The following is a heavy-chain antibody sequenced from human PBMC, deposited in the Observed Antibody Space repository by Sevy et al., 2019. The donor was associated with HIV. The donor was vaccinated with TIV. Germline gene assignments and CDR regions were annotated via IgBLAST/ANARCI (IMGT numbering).Heavy chain of an antibody. Sequence: RGSLRLSCAASGFTFSSYSMNWVRQAPGKGLEWVSYISSSSSTIYYADSVKGRFTISRDNAKNSLYLQMNSLRDEDTAVYYCARALVSSTVADYYYYGMDVWGQGTTVTVSS. J-gene: IGHJ6*02. V-gene: IGHV3-48*02. D-gene: IGHD2-2*01. CDR3: ARALVSSTVADYYYYGMDV. CDR2: ISSSSSTI. CDR1: GFTFSSYS.